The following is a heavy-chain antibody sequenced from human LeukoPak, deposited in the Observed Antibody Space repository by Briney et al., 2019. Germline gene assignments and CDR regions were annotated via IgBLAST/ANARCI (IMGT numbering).Heavy chain of an antibody. V-gene: IGHV4-59*08. CDR1: GGSISSYY. CDR2: IFYTGST. Sequence: SETLSLTCTVSGGSISSYYWSWIRQPPGKGLEWIGYIFYTGSTNYNPSLSSRVTISVDMFKNQFSLNLNSVTAADTAMYYCARRMATTYGHWFDPWGQGTLVTVSS. J-gene: IGHJ5*02. CDR3: ARRMATTYGHWFDP. D-gene: IGHD5-24*01.